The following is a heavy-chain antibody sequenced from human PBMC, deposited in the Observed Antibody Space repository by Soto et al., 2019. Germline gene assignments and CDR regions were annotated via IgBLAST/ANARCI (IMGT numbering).Heavy chain of an antibody. J-gene: IGHJ4*02. CDR3: ARDQGSGWYYFDY. Sequence: QVQLQESGPGLVKPSETLSLTCTVSGGSISSYYWSWIRQPPGKGLEWIGYIYYSGSTNYNPSLKSRVTISVDTSKNQFSLKLSSVTAADKAVYYCARDQGSGWYYFDYWGQGTLVTVSS. CDR1: GGSISSYY. V-gene: IGHV4-59*01. CDR2: IYYSGST. D-gene: IGHD6-19*01.